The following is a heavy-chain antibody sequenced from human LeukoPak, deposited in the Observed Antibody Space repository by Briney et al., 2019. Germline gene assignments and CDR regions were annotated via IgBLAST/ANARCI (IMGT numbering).Heavy chain of an antibody. D-gene: IGHD2-21*02. V-gene: IGHV1-46*01. CDR1: GYTLTSYY. CDR3: ARSIVVVTEFDY. J-gene: IGHJ4*02. Sequence: ASVKVSCKASGYTLTSYYMHWVRQAPGQGLEWMGIINPSGGSTSYAQKFQGRVTMTRDTSTSTVYMELSSLRSEDTAVYYCARSIVVVTEFDYWGQGTLVTVSS. CDR2: INPSGGST.